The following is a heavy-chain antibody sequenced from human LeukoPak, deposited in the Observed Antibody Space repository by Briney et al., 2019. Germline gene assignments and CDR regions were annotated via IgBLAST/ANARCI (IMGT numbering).Heavy chain of an antibody. D-gene: IGHD1-26*01. Sequence: GGSLRLSCAASGFTFSSYAMSWVRQAPGKGLEWVSAIRDSGSSTHFADSVKGRFTTSRDNSKNTLFLQMNSLRAEDTAIYYCAKYGPQDSGSSHFDYWGQGALVTVSS. J-gene: IGHJ4*02. CDR3: AKYGPQDSGSSHFDY. CDR1: GFTFSSYA. CDR2: IRDSGSST. V-gene: IGHV3-23*01.